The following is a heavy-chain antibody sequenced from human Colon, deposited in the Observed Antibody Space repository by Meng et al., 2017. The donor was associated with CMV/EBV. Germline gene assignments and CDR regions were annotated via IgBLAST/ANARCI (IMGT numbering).Heavy chain of an antibody. CDR2: INSAGST. CDR1: GFTFSRYS. D-gene: IGHD1-7*01. Sequence: GESLKISCAASGFTFSRYSLNWVRQAPGKGLVWVSRINSAGSTVYADSVKGRFTISRDNAKNTLYLQMNSLRADDTAVYYCTRANNWNFVDFDYWGQGTLVTVSS. V-gene: IGHV3-74*01. CDR3: TRANNWNFVDFDY. J-gene: IGHJ4*02.